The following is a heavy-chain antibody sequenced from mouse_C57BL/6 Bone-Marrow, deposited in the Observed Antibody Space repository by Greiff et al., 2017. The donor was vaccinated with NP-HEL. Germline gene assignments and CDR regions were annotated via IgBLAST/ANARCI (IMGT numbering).Heavy chain of an antibody. CDR3: AREGDYYGSSLWYFDV. CDR2: IDPSDSYT. V-gene: IGHV1-50*01. D-gene: IGHD1-1*01. CDR1: GYTFTSYW. J-gene: IGHJ1*03. Sequence: FQLQQPGAELVKPGASVKLSCKASGYTFTSYWMQWVKQRPGQGLEWIGEIDPSDSYTNYNQKFKGKATLTVDTSSSTAYMQLSSLTSEDSAVYYCAREGDYYGSSLWYFDVWGTGTTVTVSS.